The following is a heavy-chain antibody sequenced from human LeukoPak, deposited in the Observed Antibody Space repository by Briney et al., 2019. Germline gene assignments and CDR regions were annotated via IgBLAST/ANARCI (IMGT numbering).Heavy chain of an antibody. Sequence: GGSLRLSCVDSGFTFSSFAMSWVRQAPGRGLEWVSTISSSGSTTYYIDSVKGRFTISRDNSRNTLYLQLNSLRGEDTAVYYCARETPAFDYGGQGTLGTVS. CDR1: GFTFSSFA. J-gene: IGHJ4*02. D-gene: IGHD4-23*01. V-gene: IGHV3-23*01. CDR3: ARETPAFDY. CDR2: ISSSGSTT.